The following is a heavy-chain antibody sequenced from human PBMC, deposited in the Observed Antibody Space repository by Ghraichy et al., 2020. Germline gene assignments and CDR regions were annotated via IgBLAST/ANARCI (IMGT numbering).Heavy chain of an antibody. Sequence: SETLSLTCTVSGSSISSSSYYWGWIRQPPGKGLEWIGTIYYSGTTYYNPSLKSRVTISVDTSKNQFSLRLSSVTAADTAVYYCARRSISGWLDSWGQGTLVTVPS. J-gene: IGHJ4*02. V-gene: IGHV4-39*01. CDR3: ARRSISGWLDS. CDR2: IYYSGTT. CDR1: GSSISSSSYY. D-gene: IGHD6-19*01.